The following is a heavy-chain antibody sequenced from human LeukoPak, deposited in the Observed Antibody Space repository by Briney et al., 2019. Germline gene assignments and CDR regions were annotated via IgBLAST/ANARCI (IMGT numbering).Heavy chain of an antibody. D-gene: IGHD2-2*01. V-gene: IGHV5-51*01. CDR1: GYSFTSYW. CDR2: IYPGDSDT. J-gene: IGHJ5*02. Sequence: GESLKISCKGSGYSFTSYWIGWVRQMPGKGLEWMGIIYPGDSDTRYSPSFQGQVTISADKSISTAYLQWSSLKASDTAMYYCARRMGYCSSTSCWFDPWGQGTLVTVSS. CDR3: ARRMGYCSSTSCWFDP.